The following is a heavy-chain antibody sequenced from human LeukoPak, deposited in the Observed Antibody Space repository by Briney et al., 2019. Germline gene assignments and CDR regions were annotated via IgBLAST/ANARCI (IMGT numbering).Heavy chain of an antibody. CDR1: GYTFTSYY. CDR3: ARGTFNMDDAFDI. J-gene: IGHJ3*02. CDR2: INPSGSTT. V-gene: IGHV1-46*01. Sequence: ASVKVSCKASGYTFTSYYMHWVRQAPGQGLEWMGIINPSGSTTGYAQKFQGRVTMTRDMSTSTVYMELSSLRSDDTAVYYCARGTFNMDDAFDIWGQGTMVTVSS. D-gene: IGHD1-1*01.